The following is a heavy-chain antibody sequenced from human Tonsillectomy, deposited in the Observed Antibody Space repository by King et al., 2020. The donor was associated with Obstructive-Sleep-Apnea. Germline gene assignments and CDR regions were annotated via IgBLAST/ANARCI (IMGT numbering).Heavy chain of an antibody. V-gene: IGHV1-69*12. CDR1: GGTFSSYA. J-gene: IGHJ6*02. CDR3: ASGVAARQYYYYGLDV. D-gene: IGHD6-6*01. Sequence: QLVQSGAEVKRPGSSVKVSCKASGGTFSSYAFIWVRLAPGQGLEWMGEIIPLYASTSNAEKFQGRVTINADESTSTAYMELSSLRSEDTAVSYCASGVAARQYYYYGLDVWGQGTTVTVSS. CDR2: IIPLYAST.